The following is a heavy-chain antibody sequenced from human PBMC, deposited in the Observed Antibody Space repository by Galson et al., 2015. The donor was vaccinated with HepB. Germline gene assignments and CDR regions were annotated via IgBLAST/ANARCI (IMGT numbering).Heavy chain of an antibody. Sequence: SLRLSCAASGFTFSDYSMSWLRQAPGQGLEWVSYISSSSSYTKYADSVKGRFTISRDNSKNTLYLQMNNLRAEDTAVYFCASRHGEEWLVNDYWGQGTLVTVSS. CDR1: GFTFSDYS. V-gene: IGHV3-11*06. J-gene: IGHJ4*02. CDR2: ISSSSSYT. D-gene: IGHD6-19*01. CDR3: ASRHGEEWLVNDY.